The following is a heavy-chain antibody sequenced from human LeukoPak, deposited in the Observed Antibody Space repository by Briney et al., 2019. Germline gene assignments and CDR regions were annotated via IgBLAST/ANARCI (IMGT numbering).Heavy chain of an antibody. J-gene: IGHJ1*01. CDR1: GYTFTSYD. Sequence: ASVKFSCKASGYTFTSYDINWVRQATGQGLEWMGWMNPNIGKTYYAQKFQGRVTITRNTSISTAYMELSSLRSEDTAVYYCARTSCSGGSCNDFWGQGTLVTVSS. CDR3: ARTSCSGGSCNDF. D-gene: IGHD2-15*01. V-gene: IGHV1-8*03. CDR2: MNPNIGKT.